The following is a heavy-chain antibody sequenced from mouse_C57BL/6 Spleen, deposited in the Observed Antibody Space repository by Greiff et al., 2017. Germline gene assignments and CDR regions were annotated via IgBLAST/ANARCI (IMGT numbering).Heavy chain of an antibody. CDR2: IDPETGGT. Sequence: VQLQESGAELVRPGASVTLSCKASGYTFTDYEMHWVKQTPVHGLEWIGAIDPETGGTAYNQKFKGKAILTADKSSSTAYMEHRSLTSEDSAVYYCTRRRGYYDEPFDYWGQGTTLTVSS. V-gene: IGHV1-15*01. CDR1: GYTFTDYE. D-gene: IGHD2-4*01. CDR3: TRRRGYYDEPFDY. J-gene: IGHJ2*01.